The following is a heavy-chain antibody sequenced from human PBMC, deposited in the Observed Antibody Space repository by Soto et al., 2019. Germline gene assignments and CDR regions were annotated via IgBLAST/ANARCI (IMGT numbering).Heavy chain of an antibody. J-gene: IGHJ4*03. CDR2: IVPNVGTV. D-gene: IGHD3-3*01. Sequence: SVKVTCKASGGTLSSFINYPINWVRQAPGQGLEWMGGIVPNVGTVNYAQKFQGRVTVTADKSAGTAYMELSSLRSEDTALYYCARRDTSGFLRYFDNWGQGTLVTVSS. CDR1: GGTLSSFINYP. V-gene: IGHV1-69*06. CDR3: ARRDTSGFLRYFDN.